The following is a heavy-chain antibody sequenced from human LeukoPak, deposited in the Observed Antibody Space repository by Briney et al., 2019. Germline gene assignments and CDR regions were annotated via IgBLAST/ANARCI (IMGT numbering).Heavy chain of an antibody. Sequence: KVGESLKISCKGSGYRFSSNWIVWVRQMPGKGLGWMGIIYPGDSDTRYSPSFQGQVTISVDKSISTVYLQWSSLKASDTAMYYCAKTGNSYGVEYWGQGTLVTVSP. CDR3: AKTGNSYGVEY. CDR2: IYPGDSDT. CDR1: GYRFSSNW. V-gene: IGHV5-51*01. J-gene: IGHJ4*02. D-gene: IGHD5-18*01.